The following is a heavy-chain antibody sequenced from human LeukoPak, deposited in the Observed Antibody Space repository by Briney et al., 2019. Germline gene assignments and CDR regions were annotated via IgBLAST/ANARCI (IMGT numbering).Heavy chain of an antibody. Sequence: ASVKVSCKAPGYTFTNYDLTWVRQATGQGLEWMGWMNPNSGDTGYAQKFQGRLTMTRDTSISTAYMELSSLRSEDTAVYYCARGFAAYDTSDYAFSYYWGQGTLVTVSS. V-gene: IGHV1-8*01. D-gene: IGHD3-22*01. CDR3: ARGFAAYDTSDYAFSYY. CDR1: GYTFTNYD. CDR2: MNPNSGDT. J-gene: IGHJ4*02.